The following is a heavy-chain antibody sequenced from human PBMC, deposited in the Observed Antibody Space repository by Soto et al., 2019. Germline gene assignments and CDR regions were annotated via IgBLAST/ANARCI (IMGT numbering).Heavy chain of an antibody. V-gene: IGHV3-30*18. CDR1: AFTFTSYG. CDR2: ISYDGSNK. CDR3: AKDHHSSSWSFDY. J-gene: IGHJ4*02. D-gene: IGHD6-13*01. Sequence: GRSLRRPCAPSAFTFTSYGMHWVRQAPGKGLEWVAVISYDGSNKYYADSVKGRFTISRDNSKNTLYLQMNSLRAEDTAVYYCAKDHHSSSWSFDYWGQAT.